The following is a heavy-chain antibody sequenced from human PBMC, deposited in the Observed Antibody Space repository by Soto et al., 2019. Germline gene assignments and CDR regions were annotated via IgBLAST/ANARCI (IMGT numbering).Heavy chain of an antibody. V-gene: IGHV3-23*01. CDR1: GFTFSSYA. CDR2: ISGGGGST. Sequence: PGGSLRLSCAASGFTFSSYAMSWVRQAPGKGLEWVSAISGGGGSTYNADSVKGRFTIYRDNSKNTLYLQMNSLRAGDTAVYYCARPNLYCSSTSCYDYWGQGTLVTVSS. D-gene: IGHD2-2*01. CDR3: ARPNLYCSSTSCYDY. J-gene: IGHJ4*02.